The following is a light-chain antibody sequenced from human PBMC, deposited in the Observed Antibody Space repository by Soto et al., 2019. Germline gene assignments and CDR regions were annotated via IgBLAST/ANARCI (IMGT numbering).Light chain of an antibody. CDR3: QQYASSPFT. CDR2: GAS. Sequence: EIVLTQSPGTLSLSPGERATLSCRASRSVTSNYLGWYQQKPGQAPRLLIYGASSRATGIPDRFSGSGSGTDFRLTVSRLETEDFALDYCQQYASSPFTFGQGNKLEI. J-gene: IGKJ2*01. CDR1: RSVTSNY. V-gene: IGKV3-20*01.